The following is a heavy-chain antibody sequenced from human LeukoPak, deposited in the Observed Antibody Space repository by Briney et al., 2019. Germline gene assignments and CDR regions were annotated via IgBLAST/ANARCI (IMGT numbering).Heavy chain of an antibody. J-gene: IGHJ4*02. CDR3: AKDMNSYGSGSSYNPWGPFDS. Sequence: GRSLRLSSAASGFTFDNYAMHWVRQAPGKGLEWVSGIAWNSGNTGFADSVKGRFTISRDNAENSLYLQMNSLTPEDTAFYFCAKDMNSYGSGSSYNPWGPFDSWGQGTLVTVSS. CDR2: IAWNSGNT. V-gene: IGHV3-9*01. CDR1: GFTFDNYA. D-gene: IGHD3-10*01.